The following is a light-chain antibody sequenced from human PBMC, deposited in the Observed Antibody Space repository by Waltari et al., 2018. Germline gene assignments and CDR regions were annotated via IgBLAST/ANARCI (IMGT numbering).Light chain of an antibody. CDR3: QQYTSYPWT. J-gene: IGKJ1*01. Sequence: DIQMTQSPSTLSASVGDRVTITCRASQSISSWLAWYQQKPGKAPKHLIYKASSLESGVPSRFSGSGSGTEFTLTISSLQPDDFAIYYCQQYTSYPWTFGQGTKVEIK. CDR1: QSISSW. V-gene: IGKV1-5*03. CDR2: KAS.